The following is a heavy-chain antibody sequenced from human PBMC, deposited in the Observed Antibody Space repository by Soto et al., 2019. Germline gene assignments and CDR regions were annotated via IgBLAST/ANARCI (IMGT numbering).Heavy chain of an antibody. Sequence: QVQLVQSGAEVKKPGASVKVSCKASGYTFTSYGISWVRQAPGQGLEWMGWISAYNGNTNYAQKLQGRVTMTTDTSTSTAYMELRSLSSDDRAVYYGARDQISSRWHDYLYDYGIDVWGQGTTVTVSS. D-gene: IGHD6-13*01. CDR2: ISAYNGNT. CDR1: GYTFTSYG. V-gene: IGHV1-18*04. J-gene: IGHJ6*02. CDR3: ARDQISSRWHDYLYDYGIDV.